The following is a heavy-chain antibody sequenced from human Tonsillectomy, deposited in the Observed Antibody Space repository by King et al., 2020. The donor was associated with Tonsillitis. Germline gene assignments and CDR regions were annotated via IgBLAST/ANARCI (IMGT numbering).Heavy chain of an antibody. CDR1: GFIFSNYA. CDR2: TSRDATNN. Sequence: VQLVESGGGVVQPGGSLRLSCAASGFIFSNYAMHWVRQAPGKGLEWVTSTSRDATNNYYADSVKGRFTISRDNSKNTLYLQMNSLRVEDTAVYYCARDQSWEPIDWFDPWGQGTQVTVSS. CDR3: ARDQSWEPIDWFDP. D-gene: IGHD1-26*01. V-gene: IGHV3-30-3*01. J-gene: IGHJ5*02.